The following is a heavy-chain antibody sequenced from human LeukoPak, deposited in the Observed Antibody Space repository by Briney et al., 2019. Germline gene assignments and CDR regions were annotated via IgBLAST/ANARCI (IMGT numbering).Heavy chain of an antibody. CDR1: GGTFSSYA. D-gene: IGHD3-10*01. Sequence: SVKVSCKASGGTFSSYAISWVRQAPGQGLEWMGGIIPIFGTANYAQKLQGRVTMTTDTSTSTAYMELRSLRSDDTAVYYCAREWGSGSYYDYWGQGTLVTVSS. J-gene: IGHJ4*02. V-gene: IGHV1-69*05. CDR3: AREWGSGSYYDY. CDR2: IIPIFGTA.